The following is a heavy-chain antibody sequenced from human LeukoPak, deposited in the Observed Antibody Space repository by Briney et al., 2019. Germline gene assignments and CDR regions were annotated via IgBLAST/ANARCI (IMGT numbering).Heavy chain of an antibody. Sequence: GGSLRLSCEASGFTFSSYAMSWVRQAPGKGLEWVANIKQDGDEQYYVDSVRGRFTISRGDAKNSLYLQMNSLRAEDTAMYYCTRGCSISYWGQGTLVTVSS. CDR3: TRGCSISY. V-gene: IGHV3-7*01. CDR2: IKQDGDEQ. CDR1: GFTFSSYA. J-gene: IGHJ4*02. D-gene: IGHD2-21*01.